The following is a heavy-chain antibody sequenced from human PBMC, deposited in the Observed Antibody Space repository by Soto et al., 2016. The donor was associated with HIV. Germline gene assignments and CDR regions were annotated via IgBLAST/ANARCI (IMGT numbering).Heavy chain of an antibody. CDR2: INHSGTT. Sequence: QVQLLQWGAGLLKSSETLSLNCTVYGGSFSGYYWSWIRQSPDKGLEWIAAINHSGTTTYNPSLEGAVAVSADTSKNHFFLKLRSVTAADSAYFIFXTKLLFYDYKWPFTLNYFQHWGRAPGXSSPQ. V-gene: IGHV4-34*02. J-gene: IGHJ1*01. CDR3: XTKLLFYDYKWPFTLNYFQH. CDR1: GGSFSGYY. D-gene: IGHD3-3*01.